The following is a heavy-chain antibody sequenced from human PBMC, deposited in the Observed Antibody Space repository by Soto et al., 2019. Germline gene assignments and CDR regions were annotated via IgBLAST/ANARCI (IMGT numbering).Heavy chain of an antibody. D-gene: IGHD6-13*01. Sequence: GGSLRLSCAASGFIFSTYGMSWVRQAPGKGLEWVSGVRSSGGTAHYAVSVKGRFSISRDNSKNTLYLQMNSLRAEDTAVYYCAKEEKQLGYYLDYWGQGTLVTVSS. CDR1: GFIFSTYG. J-gene: IGHJ4*02. V-gene: IGHV3-23*01. CDR3: AKEEKQLGYYLDY. CDR2: VRSSGGTA.